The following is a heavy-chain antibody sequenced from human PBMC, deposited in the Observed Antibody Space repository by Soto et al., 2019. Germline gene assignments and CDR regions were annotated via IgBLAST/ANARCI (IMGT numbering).Heavy chain of an antibody. CDR1: GFSLSTSGVG. V-gene: IGHV2-5*02. CDR2: IYWDDDK. J-gene: IGHJ3*02. D-gene: IGHD3-10*01. CDR3: AHRRITMVRGVIIARHAFDI. Sequence: SGPTLVNPTQTLTLTCTFSGFSLSTSGVGVGWIRQPPGKALEWLALIYWDDDKRYSPSLKSRLTITKDTSKNQVVLTMTNMDPVDTATYYCAHRRITMVRGVIIARHAFDIWGQGTMVTVSS.